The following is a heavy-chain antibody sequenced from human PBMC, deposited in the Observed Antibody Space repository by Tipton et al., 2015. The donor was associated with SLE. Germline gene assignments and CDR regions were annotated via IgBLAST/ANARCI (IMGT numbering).Heavy chain of an antibody. CDR3: ARHGGGAEYSQH. J-gene: IGHJ1*01. CDR1: GYSISSGYY. Sequence: TLSLTCAVSGYSISSGYYWGWIRQPPGKGLEWIGSIYHSGSTYYNPSLKSRVTISVDTSKNQFSLKLSSVTAADTAVYYCARHGGGAEYSQHWGQGTLVTVSS. V-gene: IGHV4-38-2*01. D-gene: IGHD3-3*01. CDR2: IYHSGST.